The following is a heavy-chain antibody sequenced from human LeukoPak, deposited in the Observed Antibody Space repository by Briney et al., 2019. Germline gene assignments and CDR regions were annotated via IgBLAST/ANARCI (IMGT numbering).Heavy chain of an antibody. J-gene: IGHJ3*02. D-gene: IGHD6-19*01. V-gene: IGHV1-2*02. CDR3: ARRVAVARRDAFDI. Sequence: ASVKVSCKASGYSFTDYFIHWVRQVPGQGLEWMGWINPKSGGTNYAQKFQGRVTMTRDTSISTAYMELSRLTSDDMAVYYCARRVAVARRDAFDIWGQGTMVTVSS. CDR2: INPKSGGT. CDR1: GYSFTDYF.